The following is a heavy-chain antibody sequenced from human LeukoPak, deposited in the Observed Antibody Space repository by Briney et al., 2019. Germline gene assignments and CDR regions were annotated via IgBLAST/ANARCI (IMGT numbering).Heavy chain of an antibody. CDR1: GFTFSSYS. Sequence: GGSLRLSCAASGFTFSSYSMNWVRQAPGRGLEWVSSISSSSSYIYYADSVKGRFTISRDNAKNSLYLQMNSLRAEDTAVYYCARAVYGFDAFDIWGQGTMVTVSS. CDR2: ISSSSSYI. J-gene: IGHJ3*02. CDR3: ARAVYGFDAFDI. D-gene: IGHD4-17*01. V-gene: IGHV3-21*01.